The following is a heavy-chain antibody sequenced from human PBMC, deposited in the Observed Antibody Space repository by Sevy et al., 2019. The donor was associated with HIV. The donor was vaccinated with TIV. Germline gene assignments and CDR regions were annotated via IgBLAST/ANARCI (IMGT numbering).Heavy chain of an antibody. J-gene: IGHJ4*02. CDR3: ARGRRSCVVPEPYYFDY. CDR2: IYYSGST. CDR1: GGSISSGGYY. Sequence: SESLSLTCTVSGGSISSGGYYWSWIRQHPGKGLEWIGYIYYSGSTYYNPSLKSRVTISVDTSKNQFSLKLSSVTAADTALYYCARGRRSCVVPEPYYFDYWGQGTLVTVSS. V-gene: IGHV4-31*03. D-gene: IGHD2-8*01.